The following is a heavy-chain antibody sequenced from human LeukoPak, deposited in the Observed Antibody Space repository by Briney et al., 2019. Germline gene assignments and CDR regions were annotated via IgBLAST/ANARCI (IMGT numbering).Heavy chain of an antibody. V-gene: IGHV1-46*01. D-gene: IGHD1-26*01. J-gene: IGHJ4*02. Sequence: ASVTLSCTASGYTFTSYHIHWVRQAPGHGLEGMGIIYPSGGSTSYAQKFQGRVSMTRDMSTSTVYMELSSLRSDDTAVYYCARNRGSYYGGIRYFDYWGQGTLVTVSS. CDR1: GYTFTSYH. CDR2: IYPSGGST. CDR3: ARNRGSYYGGIRYFDY.